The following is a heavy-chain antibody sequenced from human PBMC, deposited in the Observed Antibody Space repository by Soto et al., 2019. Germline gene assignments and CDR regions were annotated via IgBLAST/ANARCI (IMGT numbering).Heavy chain of an antibody. CDR3: ARESEDLTSNFDY. V-gene: IGHV3-21*01. Sequence: RSCAASGFTFTRYSMNWVRQAPGKGLEWVSSISSTTNYIYYADSMKGRFTVSRDNAKNAVYLEMNSLSAEDTAVYYCARESEDLTSNFDYWGQGTLVTVSS. J-gene: IGHJ4*02. CDR1: GFTFTRYS. CDR2: ISSTTNYI.